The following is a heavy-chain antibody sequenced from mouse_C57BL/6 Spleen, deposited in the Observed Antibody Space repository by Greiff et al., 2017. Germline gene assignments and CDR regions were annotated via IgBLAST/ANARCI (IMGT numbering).Heavy chain of an antibody. J-gene: IGHJ3*01. CDR3: ARDGYFSFFAY. D-gene: IGHD2-3*01. CDR1: GYTFTSYN. V-gene: IGHV1-12*01. Sequence: QVQLKESGAELVRPGASVKMSCKASGYTFTSYNMHWVKQTPKQGLEWIGAIYPGNGDTSYNQKFKGKATLTVDKSSSTAYMQLSSLTSADSAVYYCARDGYFSFFAYWGQGTLVTVSA. CDR2: IYPGNGDT.